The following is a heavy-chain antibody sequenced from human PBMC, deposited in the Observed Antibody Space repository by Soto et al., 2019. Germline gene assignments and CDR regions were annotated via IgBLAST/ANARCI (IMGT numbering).Heavy chain of an antibody. CDR1: GFTFSSYW. CDR3: ARDPHGLDV. CDR2: INDNGRST. Sequence: EVQLVESGGGLVQPGGSLRLSCAASGFTFSSYWMHWVRQVPGEGLLWVSRINDNGRSTSYADSVKGRFTISRDNAKNTLFLQMNSLRAEDTAVYYCARDPHGLDVWGQGTTVTVSS. J-gene: IGHJ6*02. V-gene: IGHV3-74*01.